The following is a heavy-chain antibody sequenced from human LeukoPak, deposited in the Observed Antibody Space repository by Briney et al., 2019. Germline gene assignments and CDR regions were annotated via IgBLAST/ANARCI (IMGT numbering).Heavy chain of an antibody. D-gene: IGHD3-22*01. V-gene: IGHV4-38-2*02. J-gene: IGHJ6*02. CDR3: ARVKYYDSSGGPNYYYYGMDV. CDR1: GYSISSGYY. CDR2: IYHSAST. Sequence: SETLSLICTVSGYSISSGYYWGWIRQPPGKGLEWIGIIYHSASTYYNPSLRSRVTISVDTSKNQFSLKLSSVTAADTEVYYCARVKYYDSSGGPNYYYYGMDVWGQGTTVTVSS.